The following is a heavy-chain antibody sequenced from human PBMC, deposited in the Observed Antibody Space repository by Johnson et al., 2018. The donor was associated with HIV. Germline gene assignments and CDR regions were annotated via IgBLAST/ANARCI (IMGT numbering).Heavy chain of an antibody. CDR3: ASADYNWVSPGAFDI. J-gene: IGHJ3*02. Sequence: VQLVESGGGLVQPGGSLRLSCAASGFTFSTYWMSWVRQAPGKGLEWVAKIRQDGSEEYYVDSVKGRFTISRDNAKNSLYLQMNSLRAEDTAVYYCASADYNWVSPGAFDIWGQGTTVTVSS. CDR2: IRQDGSEE. CDR1: GFTFSTYW. V-gene: IGHV3-7*05. D-gene: IGHD1-20*01.